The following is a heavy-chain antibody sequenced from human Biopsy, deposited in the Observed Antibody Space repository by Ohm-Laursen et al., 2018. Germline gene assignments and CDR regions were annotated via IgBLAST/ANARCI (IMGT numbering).Heavy chain of an antibody. D-gene: IGHD4-23*01. J-gene: IGHJ1*01. CDR2: ISHTGYT. CDR3: ARGSNEYGGLYFPH. CDR1: GGSFTGHY. V-gene: IGHV4-59*11. Sequence: SQTLSLTCTVSGGSFTGHYWTWIRQPPGKGLEWIGHISHTGYTSYNSSLKSRVTISLDTSRKHFSLRLTSVAAAVTAVYYCARGSNEYGGLYFPHWGQGTLVTVSS.